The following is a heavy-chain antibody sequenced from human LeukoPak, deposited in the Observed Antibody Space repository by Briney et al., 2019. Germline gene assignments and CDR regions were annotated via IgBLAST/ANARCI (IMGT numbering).Heavy chain of an antibody. CDR1: GDSISSYY. V-gene: IGHV4-4*07. D-gene: IGHD3-10*01. Sequence: SETLSLTCTVSGDSISSYYWSWIRQPAGKGLEGIGRIYTSGTTNYNPSLKRRVTISLDTSKTQFSLKLTSVTAADTAVYYCARDGYGSGSRIDYWGQGTLVTVSS. CDR2: IYTSGTT. CDR3: ARDGYGSGSRIDY. J-gene: IGHJ4*02.